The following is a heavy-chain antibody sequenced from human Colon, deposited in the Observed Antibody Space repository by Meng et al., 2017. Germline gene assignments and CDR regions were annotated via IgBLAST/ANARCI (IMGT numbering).Heavy chain of an antibody. CDR1: GGAISRSDW. D-gene: IGHD3-22*01. CDR2: TSHSGST. Sequence: VQRPESGPGLVKPSETLSLPCAVSGGAISRSDWWSWVRQPPGKGLEWIGETSHSGSTNYSPSLKSRVTISLDKSKNQLSLKLNSVTAADTAVYYCASSDYYRSDYWGQGTLVTVSS. J-gene: IGHJ4*02. V-gene: IGHV4-4*02. CDR3: ASSDYYRSDY.